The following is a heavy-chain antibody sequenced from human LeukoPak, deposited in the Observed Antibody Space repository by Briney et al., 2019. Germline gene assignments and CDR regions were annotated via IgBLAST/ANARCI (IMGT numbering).Heavy chain of an antibody. J-gene: IGHJ6*03. V-gene: IGHV4-34*01. CDR2: INHSGST. CDR1: VGSFSGYY. D-gene: IGHD1-26*01. Sequence: SETLSLTCAVYVGSFSGYYWSWIRQPPGKGLEWIGEINHSGSTNYNPSLKSRVTISVDTSKNQFSLKLSSVTAADTAVYYCARRPSLLQTWAYYYYMDVWGKGTTVTVSS. CDR3: ARRPSLLQTWAYYYYMDV.